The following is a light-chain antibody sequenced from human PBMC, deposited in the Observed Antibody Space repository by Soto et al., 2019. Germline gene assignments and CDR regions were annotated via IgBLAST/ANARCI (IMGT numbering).Light chain of an antibody. CDR3: QHYNSYSEA. Sequence: DIKMTQSPSTLSGSVGDRGTITCRVSQTISSWLAWYQQKPGKAPKLLIYKASTVKSGVPSRFSGSGSGTEFTLTISSLQPDDFATYYCQHYNSYSEAFGQGTQVDIK. CDR1: QTISSW. J-gene: IGKJ1*01. V-gene: IGKV1-5*03. CDR2: KAS.